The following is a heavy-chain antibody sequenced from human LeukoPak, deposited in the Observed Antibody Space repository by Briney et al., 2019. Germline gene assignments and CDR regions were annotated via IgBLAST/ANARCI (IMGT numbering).Heavy chain of an antibody. CDR2: TYYRSKWYY. V-gene: IGHV6-1*01. J-gene: IGHJ5*02. Sequence: SQTLSLTCAISGDSVSSNSAAWNWIRQSPSRGLEWLGRTYYRSKWYYDYAVSVKSQMTINPDTSKNQFSLQLNSVTPEDTAVYYCARGGSGWSVSLFDPWGQGALVTVSS. CDR3: ARGGSGWSVSLFDP. CDR1: GDSVSSNSAA. D-gene: IGHD6-13*01.